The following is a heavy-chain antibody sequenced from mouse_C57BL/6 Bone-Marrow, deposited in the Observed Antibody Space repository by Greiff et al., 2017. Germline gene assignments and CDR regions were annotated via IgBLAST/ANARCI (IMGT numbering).Heavy chain of an antibody. J-gene: IGHJ4*01. CDR3: AREDDGYYLYYAMDY. CDR1: GYTFTSYW. Sequence: QVQLQQPGAELVKPGASVKMSCKASGYTFTSYWITWVKQRPGQGLEWIGDIYPGSGCTNYNEKFKSKATLTVDTSSSTAYMQLSSLTSEDSAVYYCAREDDGYYLYYAMDYWGPGTSVTVSS. CDR2: IYPGSGCT. V-gene: IGHV1-55*01. D-gene: IGHD2-3*01.